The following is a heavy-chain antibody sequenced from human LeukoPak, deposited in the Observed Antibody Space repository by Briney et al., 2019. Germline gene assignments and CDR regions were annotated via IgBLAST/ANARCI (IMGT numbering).Heavy chain of an antibody. CDR3: ARDVYCSGSNCYYYFDY. V-gene: IGHV1-18*01. Sequence: ASVKVSCKASGYTFTSYDIAGVRQAPGQGLEWMAWISAYNGDTNYAQKLQGRVTMTTDTSTSTAYMELTSLNSDDTAVYYCARDVYCSGSNCYYYFDYWGQGTLVTVSS. J-gene: IGHJ4*02. D-gene: IGHD2-15*01. CDR1: GYTFTSYD. CDR2: ISAYNGDT.